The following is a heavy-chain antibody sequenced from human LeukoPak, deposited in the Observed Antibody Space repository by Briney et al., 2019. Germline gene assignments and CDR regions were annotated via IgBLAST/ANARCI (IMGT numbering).Heavy chain of an antibody. CDR3: ARSSGSDAFDI. J-gene: IGHJ3*02. D-gene: IGHD3-22*01. V-gene: IGHV4-34*01. CDR2: INHSGST. Sequence: SETLSLTCAVYGGSFSGYYWSWIRQPPGKGLEWIGEINHSGSTNYNPSLKSRVTISVDTSKNQFSLKLSSVTAADTAVYYCARSSGSDAFDIWGQGTMVTVSS. CDR1: GGSFSGYY.